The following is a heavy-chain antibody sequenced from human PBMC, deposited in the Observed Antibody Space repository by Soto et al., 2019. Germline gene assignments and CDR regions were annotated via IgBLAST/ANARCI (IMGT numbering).Heavy chain of an antibody. D-gene: IGHD1-1*01. J-gene: IGHJ4*02. CDR2: INDDGSST. V-gene: IGHV3-74*01. Sequence: LRLSCAASGFTFSMYWMHWVRQVPGKGPEWVSRINDDGSSTNYADSVKGRFTISRDNAKNTLYLQMNDLRAEDTAVYYCTRGPRSTSTGTGAFWGQGTLVTVS. CDR3: TRGPRSTSTGTGAF. CDR1: GFTFSMYW.